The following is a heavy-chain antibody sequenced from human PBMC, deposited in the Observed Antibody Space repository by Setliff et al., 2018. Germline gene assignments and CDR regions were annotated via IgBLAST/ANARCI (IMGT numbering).Heavy chain of an antibody. V-gene: IGHV1-69*13. D-gene: IGHD3-22*01. CDR1: GGTFRSDG. J-gene: IGHJ4*02. CDR3: ARDTRDKFDSSGYYLSFDS. CDR2: ITPVFRTA. Sequence: ASVKVSCKASGGTFRSDGFNWVRQAPGQGLEWMGRITPVFRTADYAPILQGRVTISADESTTTAYMELSSLKSDDTAVYYCARDTRDKFDSSGYYLSFDSWGQGTLVTVSS.